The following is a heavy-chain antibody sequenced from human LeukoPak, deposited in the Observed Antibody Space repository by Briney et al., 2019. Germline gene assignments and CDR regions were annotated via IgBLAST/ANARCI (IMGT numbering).Heavy chain of an antibody. CDR1: GGSISSSSYY. J-gene: IGHJ3*02. V-gene: IGHV4-39*07. CDR3: ARDSKGSPDVFDI. CDR2: IYYSGST. Sequence: PSETLSLTCTVSGGSISSSSYYWGWIRQPPGKGLEWIGSIYYSGSTYYNPSLKSRVTISVDTSKNQFSLKLSSVTAADTAVYYCARDSKGSPDVFDIWGPGTMVSVSS.